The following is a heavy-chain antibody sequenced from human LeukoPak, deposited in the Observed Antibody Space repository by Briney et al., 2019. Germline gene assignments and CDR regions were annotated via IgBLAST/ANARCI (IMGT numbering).Heavy chain of an antibody. CDR1: GGSISSGGYY. J-gene: IGHJ6*03. D-gene: IGHD3-3*01. CDR3: ARDQGYYDFWSGHYTDYYYYMDV. CDR2: IYHSGST. V-gene: IGHV4-30-2*01. Sequence: PSQTLSLTCTVSGGSISSGGYYWSWIRQPPGKGLEWIGYIYHSGSTYYNPSLKSRVTISVDTSKNQFSLKLSSVTAADTAVYYCARDQGYYDFWSGHYTDYYYYMDVWGKGTTVTVSS.